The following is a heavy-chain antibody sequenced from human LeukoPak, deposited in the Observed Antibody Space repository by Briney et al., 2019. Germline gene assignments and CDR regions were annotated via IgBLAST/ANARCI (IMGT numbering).Heavy chain of an antibody. V-gene: IGHV4-31*03. CDR3: ARVYTSAWSDSNWFDP. CDR2: IYYSGST. Sequence: SQTLSLTCTVSGDSISSGGFYWSRIRQYPGKGLGWIGYIYYSGSTYFNPSLKSRVLISIDTSKNQFSLKMSSMTAADTAVYYCARVYTSAWSDSNWFDPWGQGTLVTVSS. J-gene: IGHJ5*02. D-gene: IGHD6-19*01. CDR1: GDSISSGGFY.